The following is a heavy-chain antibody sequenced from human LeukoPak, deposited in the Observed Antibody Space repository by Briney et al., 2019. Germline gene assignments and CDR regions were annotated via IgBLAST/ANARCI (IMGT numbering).Heavy chain of an antibody. CDR1: GFTFSDYF. CDR2: ISSCGSTL. V-gene: IGHV3-11*04. CDR3: ARVGTDNYDFWSGYLYYFDY. Sequence: GGALRLSCAASGFTFSDYFMSWIRQAPAKGLDGVSYISSCGSTLYYADSVKGRFTISRDNAKNSLYLQMNSLRAEDTAVYYCARVGTDNYDFWSGYLYYFDYWGQGTLVTVSS. J-gene: IGHJ4*02. D-gene: IGHD3-3*01.